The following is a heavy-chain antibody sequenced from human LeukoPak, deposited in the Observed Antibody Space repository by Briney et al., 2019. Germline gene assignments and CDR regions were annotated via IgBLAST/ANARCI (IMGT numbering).Heavy chain of an antibody. V-gene: IGHV3-53*01. CDR1: GFTFSGNY. CDR2: IFSYGST. CDR3: ARDRSGDV. J-gene: IGHJ3*01. Sequence: GGSLRLSCAASGFTFSGNYMSWVRQAPGKGLEWVSVIFSYGSTYYSEAGKGGWTVSRDYSKNTLYLQMNSLRAEDTAVYYCARDRSGDVWGQGTMVTVSS.